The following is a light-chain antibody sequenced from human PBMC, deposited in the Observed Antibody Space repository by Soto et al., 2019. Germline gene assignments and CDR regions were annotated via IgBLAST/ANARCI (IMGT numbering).Light chain of an antibody. CDR1: SSDVGGYNY. CDR3: QAYDYILTASV. J-gene: IGLJ3*02. V-gene: IGLV2-14*03. Sequence: QSALTQPASVSGSPGQSITISCTGTSSDVGGYNYVSWYQQLPGAAPKLVIFGNRNRPSGVPERFSGSKSGTSASLAITGLQAEDEADYYCQAYDYILTASVFGGGTKLTVL. CDR2: GNR.